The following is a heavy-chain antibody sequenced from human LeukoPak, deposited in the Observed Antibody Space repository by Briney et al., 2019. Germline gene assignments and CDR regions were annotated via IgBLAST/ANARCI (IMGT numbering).Heavy chain of an antibody. CDR3: ARQTGSGLFILP. CDR1: GYTFTSYG. Sequence: ASVKVSCKASGYTFTSYGISWVRQAPGQGLEWMGWINPNSGGTNYAQKFQGRVTMTRDTSISTAYMELSRLRSDDTAVYYCARQTGSGLFILPGGQGTLVTVSS. V-gene: IGHV1-2*02. CDR2: INPNSGGT. D-gene: IGHD3/OR15-3a*01. J-gene: IGHJ4*02.